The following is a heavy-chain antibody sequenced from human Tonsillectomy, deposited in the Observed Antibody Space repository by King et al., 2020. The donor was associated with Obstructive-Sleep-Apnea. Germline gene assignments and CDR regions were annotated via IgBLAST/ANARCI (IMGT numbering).Heavy chain of an antibody. D-gene: IGHD5-18*01. CDR1: GYSISSGYY. J-gene: IGHJ4*02. CDR2: IYHSGST. V-gene: IGHV4-38-2*02. CDR3: ASPAGRYSYGHVDY. Sequence: VQLQESGPGLVKPSETLSLTCTVSGYSISSGYYWGWIRQPPGKGLEWIGSIYHSGSTYYNPSLKSRVTISVDTSKNQFSLKLSSVTAADTAVYYCASPAGRYSYGHVDYWGQGTLVTVSS.